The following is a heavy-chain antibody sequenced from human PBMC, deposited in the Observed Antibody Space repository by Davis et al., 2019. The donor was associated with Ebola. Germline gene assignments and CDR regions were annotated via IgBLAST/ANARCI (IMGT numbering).Heavy chain of an antibody. CDR2: INSDGSST. CDR3: TTDHSVVGWFDP. J-gene: IGHJ5*02. D-gene: IGHD2-21*01. Sequence: HTGGSLRLSCAASGFTFSSYWMHWVRQAPGKGLVWVSRINSDGSSTSYADSVKGRFTISRDNAKNTLYLQMNSLRAEDTAVYYCTTDHSVVGWFDPWGQGTLVTVSS. V-gene: IGHV3-74*01. CDR1: GFTFSSYW.